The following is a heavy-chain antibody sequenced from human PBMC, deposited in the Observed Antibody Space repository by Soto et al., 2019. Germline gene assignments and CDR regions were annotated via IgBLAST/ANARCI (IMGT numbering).Heavy chain of an antibody. Sequence: ASVKVSCKASGYTFTSYGISWVRQAPGQGLEWMALINPSGGGGTSYAQKFQDRVTMTRDTSTSTVYMELSSLRSEDMAVYYCARAGTPITMVRGVSNYYYYHYMDVWGKGTTVTVSS. CDR3: ARAGTPITMVRGVSNYYYYHYMDV. D-gene: IGHD3-10*01. CDR2: INPSGGGGT. CDR1: GYTFTSYG. V-gene: IGHV1-46*03. J-gene: IGHJ6*03.